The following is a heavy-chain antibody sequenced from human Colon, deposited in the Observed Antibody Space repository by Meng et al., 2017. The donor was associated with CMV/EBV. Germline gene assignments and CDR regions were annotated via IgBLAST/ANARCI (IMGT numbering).Heavy chain of an antibody. CDR1: GFTVSSNY. Sequence: GESLKISCAASGFTVSSNYMTWVRQAPGKGLEWVSVIYGGGSTYYAESVKGRFTISRDNSKNTLYLQMNSLRAEDTAVYYCARGLEMATIPYFDYWGQGTLVTVSS. D-gene: IGHD5-24*01. CDR2: IYGGGST. V-gene: IGHV3-53*01. J-gene: IGHJ4*02. CDR3: ARGLEMATIPYFDY.